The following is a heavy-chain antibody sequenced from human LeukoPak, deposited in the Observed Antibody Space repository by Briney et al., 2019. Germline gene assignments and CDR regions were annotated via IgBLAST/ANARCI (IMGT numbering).Heavy chain of an antibody. CDR2: ISAYNGNT. CDR3: AREGQWLDDAFDT. V-gene: IGHV1-18*04. CDR1: GYTFTGYY. J-gene: IGHJ3*02. D-gene: IGHD6-19*01. Sequence: ASVKVSCKASGYTFTGYYMHWVRQAPGQGLEWMGWISAYNGNTNYAQKLQGRATMTTDTSTSTAYMELRSLRSDDTAVYYCAREGQWLDDAFDTWGQGTMVTVSS.